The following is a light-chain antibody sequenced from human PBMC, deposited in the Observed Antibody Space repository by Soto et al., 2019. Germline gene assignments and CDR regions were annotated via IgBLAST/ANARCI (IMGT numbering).Light chain of an antibody. J-gene: IGLJ1*01. Sequence: QSVVTQPPSASGTPGQSVTISCSGSASNIGSNPVNWYQQLPGTAPKLLIYGNSNRPSGVPDRFSGSKSGTSASLAITGLQAEDEADFYCQSYDSSLSAPYVFGTGTKLTVL. CDR2: GNS. CDR1: ASNIGSNP. CDR3: QSYDSSLSAPYV. V-gene: IGLV1-40*01.